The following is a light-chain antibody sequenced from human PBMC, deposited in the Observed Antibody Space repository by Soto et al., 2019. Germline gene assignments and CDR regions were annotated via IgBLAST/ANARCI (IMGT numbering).Light chain of an antibody. V-gene: IGLV2-14*01. CDR3: TSYTSISTYV. Sequence: ALTQPASVSESPGQSITISCAGTSSDVGGYNHVPWYQQHADKAPKLLIHEVSNRPSGVANRFSGSKSGNTDSLTISGLQAEDEADYYCTSYTSISTYVFGTGTKVTVL. CDR1: SSDVGGYNH. CDR2: EVS. J-gene: IGLJ1*01.